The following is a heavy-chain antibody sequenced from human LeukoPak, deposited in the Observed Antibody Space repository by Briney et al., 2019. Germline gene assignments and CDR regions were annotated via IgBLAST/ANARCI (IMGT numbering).Heavy chain of an antibody. V-gene: IGHV4-59*08. Sequence: SETLSLTCQVSGGSISSFYWSWIRQPPGKGLEWIGSICSSGSTNYNPSLKGRVTISVDTSKNHFSLKLRSVTAADTAMYNCVRHWDFWGQGTQVTVSS. CDR3: VRHWDF. CDR1: GGSISSFY. CDR2: ICSSGST. J-gene: IGHJ4*02.